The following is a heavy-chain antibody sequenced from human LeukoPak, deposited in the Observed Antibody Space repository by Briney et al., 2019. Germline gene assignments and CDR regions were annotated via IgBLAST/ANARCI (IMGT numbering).Heavy chain of an antibody. V-gene: IGHV3-64*01. CDR2: ISSNGGST. D-gene: IGHD3-22*01. Sequence: GGSLRLSCAASGFTFSSYAMHWVRQAPGKGLEYVSAISSNGGSTYYANSVKGRFTISRDNSKSTLYLQMGSLRAEDMAVYYCARGRDPYYDSSGYPEDNWFDPWGQGTLVTVSS. CDR3: ARGRDPYYDSSGYPEDNWFDP. J-gene: IGHJ5*02. CDR1: GFTFSSYA.